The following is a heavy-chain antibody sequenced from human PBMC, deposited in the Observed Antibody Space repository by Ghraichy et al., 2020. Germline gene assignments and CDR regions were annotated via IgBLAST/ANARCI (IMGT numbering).Heavy chain of an antibody. CDR2: IWYDGSNK. J-gene: IGHJ4*02. D-gene: IGHD1-26*01. CDR1: GFTFSSYG. Sequence: GGSLRLSCAASGFTFSSYGMHWVRQAPGKGLEWVAVIWYDGSNKYYADSVKGRFTISRDNSKNTLYLQMNSLRAEDTAVYYCVLVGATRDVFEFDYWGQGTLVTVSS. CDR3: VLVGATRDVFEFDY. V-gene: IGHV3-33*01.